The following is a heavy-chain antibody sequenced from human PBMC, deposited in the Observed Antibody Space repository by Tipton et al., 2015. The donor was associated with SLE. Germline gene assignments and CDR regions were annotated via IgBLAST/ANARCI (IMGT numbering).Heavy chain of an antibody. Sequence: QLVQSGPEVKKPGASVKLSCKTFGYTFANYGISWVRQAPGQGLEWMGWISAYNGNTNYAQKLQGRVTMTTDTSTSTAYMELRSLRSDDSAVYYCAIGSLLLWFGELPDYWGQGTLVTVSS. CDR1: GYTFANYG. V-gene: IGHV1-18*01. CDR3: AIGSLLLWFGELPDY. J-gene: IGHJ4*02. CDR2: ISAYNGNT. D-gene: IGHD3-10*01.